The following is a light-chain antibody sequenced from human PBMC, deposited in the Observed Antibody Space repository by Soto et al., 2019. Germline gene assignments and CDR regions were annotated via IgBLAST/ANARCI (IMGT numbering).Light chain of an antibody. CDR1: SYNIGSNP. V-gene: IGLV1-44*01. Sequence: QSVLTQPPSASGTPGQSVTISCSGGSYNIGSNPVSWYQHVPGTAPKLLIHTNTQRPLGVPVRFSGSKSGTSASLAISGLQSEDEADYYCAAWDDTFYVFGSGTKLTVL. CDR3: AAWDDTFYV. CDR2: TNT. J-gene: IGLJ1*01.